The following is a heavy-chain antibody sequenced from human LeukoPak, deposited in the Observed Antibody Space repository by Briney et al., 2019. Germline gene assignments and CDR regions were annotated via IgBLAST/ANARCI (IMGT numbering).Heavy chain of an antibody. V-gene: IGHV1-3*01. Sequence: GASVKVSCKASGYTFTSYAMHWVRQAPGQRLEWMGWINAGNGNTKYSQKFQGRVTITRDTSASTAYMELSSLRSEDTAVYYCAREGQYSSGWTGGHDAFDIWGQGTMVTVSS. CDR1: GYTFTSYA. CDR3: AREGQYSSGWTGGHDAFDI. J-gene: IGHJ3*02. D-gene: IGHD6-19*01. CDR2: INAGNGNT.